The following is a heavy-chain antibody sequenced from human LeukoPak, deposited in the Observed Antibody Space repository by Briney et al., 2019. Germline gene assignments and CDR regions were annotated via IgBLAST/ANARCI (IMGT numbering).Heavy chain of an antibody. CDR3: AKVPAAMKVFDY. Sequence: GGSLRLSCAASGFTVSNNYMSWVRQAPGKGLEWVSVIYSGGGTYYADSVKGRFTISRDNSKNTLYLQMNSLRAEDTAVYYCAKVPAAMKVFDYWGQGTLVTVSS. D-gene: IGHD6-25*01. J-gene: IGHJ4*02. CDR2: IYSGGGT. CDR1: GFTVSNNY. V-gene: IGHV3-66*01.